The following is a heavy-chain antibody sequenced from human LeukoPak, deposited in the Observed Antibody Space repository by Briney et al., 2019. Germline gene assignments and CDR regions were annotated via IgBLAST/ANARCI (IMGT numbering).Heavy chain of an antibody. V-gene: IGHV4-61*02. J-gene: IGHJ4*02. CDR3: ARGPFGKATGIDY. D-gene: IGHD5-24*01. CDR2: IYTSGST. CDR1: GGSISSGSYY. Sequence: SETLSLTCTVSGGSISSGSYYWSWIRQPAGKGLEWIGRIYTSGSTNYNPSLKSRVTISVDTSKNQFSLKLSSVTAADTAVYYCARGPFGKATGIDYWGQRTLVTVSS.